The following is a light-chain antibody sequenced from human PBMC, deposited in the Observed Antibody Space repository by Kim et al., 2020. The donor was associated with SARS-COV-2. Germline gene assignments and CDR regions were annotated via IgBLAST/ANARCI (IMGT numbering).Light chain of an antibody. J-gene: IGLJ3*02. CDR1: SGPVTSYYY. CDR2: STT. V-gene: IGLV7-43*01. CDR3: LLYFGDAHWV. Sequence: GETVTLTCASSSGPVTSYYYRNWCQQRPGQPPKALIYSTTNKHSGAPARFSGSLLGDKAALTVSDVQPEDEADYYCLLYFGDAHWVFGGGTQLTVL.